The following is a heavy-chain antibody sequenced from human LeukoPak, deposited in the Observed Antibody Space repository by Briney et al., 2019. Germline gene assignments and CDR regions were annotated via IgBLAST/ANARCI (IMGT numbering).Heavy chain of an antibody. D-gene: IGHD4-23*01. J-gene: IGHJ6*03. CDR3: ERKRVGNYYFYMDV. CDR1: GGSIGSILHY. V-gene: IGHV4-39*07. Sequence: SETLSLTCTVSGGSIGSILHYWGWVRQPPGKGLEWIGSMYYSGTAYYNPSLKSRVTISLDTSRKQFSLRLSSVTAADTAVYYCERKRVGNYYFYMDVWGKGTTVTVSS. CDR2: MYYSGTA.